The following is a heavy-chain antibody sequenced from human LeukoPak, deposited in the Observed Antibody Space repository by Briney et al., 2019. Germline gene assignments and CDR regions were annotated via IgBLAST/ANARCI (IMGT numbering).Heavy chain of an antibody. V-gene: IGHV4-34*01. Sequence: SETLSLTCAVYGGSFSGYYWSWIRQPPGKGLEWIGEINHSGSTNYNPSLKSRVTISVDTSKNQFSLKLSSMTAADTAVYYCARGRVVLMVYAASSNWFDPWGQGILVTVSS. J-gene: IGHJ5*02. D-gene: IGHD2-8*01. CDR3: ARGRVVLMVYAASSNWFDP. CDR2: INHSGST. CDR1: GGSFSGYY.